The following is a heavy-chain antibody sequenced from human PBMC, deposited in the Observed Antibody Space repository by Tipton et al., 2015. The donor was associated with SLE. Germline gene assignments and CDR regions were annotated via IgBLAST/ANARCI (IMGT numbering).Heavy chain of an antibody. V-gene: IGHV3-23*01. J-gene: IGHJ4*02. CDR1: GFTFSNYA. CDR2: TGGSGAST. Sequence: SLRLSCAASGFTFSNYAVSWVRQAPGEGLEWVSTTGGSGASTYYVDSVKGRFTISRDNSKNTLYLQMNSLRPEDTAVYYCAKYSVVRRSPFDYWGQGTLVTVSS. D-gene: IGHD3-10*01. CDR3: AKYSVVRRSPFDY.